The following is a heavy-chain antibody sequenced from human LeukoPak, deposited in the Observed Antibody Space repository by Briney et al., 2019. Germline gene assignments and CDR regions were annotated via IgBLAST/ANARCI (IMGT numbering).Heavy chain of an antibody. CDR3: AKDWYSSGRDWFDP. CDR1: GFTFSSYN. D-gene: IGHD6-19*01. Sequence: GGSLRLSCAASGFTFSSYNMNWVRQAPGKGLEWVSSISTSSSYIYYADSVKGRFTISRDNARNSLYLQMNSLRAEDTAVYYCAKDWYSSGRDWFDPWGQGTLVTVSS. CDR2: ISTSSSYI. J-gene: IGHJ5*02. V-gene: IGHV3-21*04.